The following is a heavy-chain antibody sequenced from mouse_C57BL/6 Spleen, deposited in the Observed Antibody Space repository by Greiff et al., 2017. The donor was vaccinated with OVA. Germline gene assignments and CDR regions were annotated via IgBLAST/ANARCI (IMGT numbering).Heavy chain of an antibody. Sequence: QVHLHPSVAALFQPGASVTLSCPASGYAFPRYWIHCVKQSPGPGLALIGQIFPGSGSTNYNEKFKGKATVTADTSSNTAYMQLSSLTPEDSAIYSCAGPSATILYYIDYWGQGTTLTVSS. CDR2: IFPGSGST. CDR3: AGPSATILYYIDY. CDR1: GYAFPRYW. V-gene: IGHV1-9*01. D-gene: IGHD1-1*01. J-gene: IGHJ2*01.